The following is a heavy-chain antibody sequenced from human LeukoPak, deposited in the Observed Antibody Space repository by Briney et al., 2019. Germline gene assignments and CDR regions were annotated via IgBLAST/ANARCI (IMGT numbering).Heavy chain of an antibody. J-gene: IGHJ4*02. CDR2: IYYSGST. CDR3: ARVGYGSGSYYIDY. CDR1: GGSISSGDYY. D-gene: IGHD3-10*01. Sequence: SETLSLTCTVSGGSISSGDYYWSWIRQPPGKGLEWIGYIYYSGSTYYNPSLKSRVTISVDTSKNQFSLKLSSVTAADTAVYYCARVGYGSGSYYIDYWGQGTLVTVSS. V-gene: IGHV4-30-4*01.